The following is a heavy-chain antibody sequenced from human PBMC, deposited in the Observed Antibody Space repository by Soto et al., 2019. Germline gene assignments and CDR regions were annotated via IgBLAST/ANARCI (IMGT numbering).Heavy chain of an antibody. CDR1: GFTFSSYA. V-gene: IGHV3-23*01. CDR3: AKACTNGVCYIDY. CDR2: ISGSGVST. D-gene: IGHD2-8*01. J-gene: IGHJ4*02. Sequence: EVQLLESGGGLVQPGGSLRLSCAASGFTFSSYAMSWVRQAPGKGLEWVSAISGSGVSTYYADSVKGRFTVFRDNSKNTLYLQMNSLRAEDTAVYYCAKACTNGVCYIDYWGQGTLVTVSS.